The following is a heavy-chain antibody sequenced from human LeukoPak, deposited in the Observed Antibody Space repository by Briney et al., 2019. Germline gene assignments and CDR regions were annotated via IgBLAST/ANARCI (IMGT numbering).Heavy chain of an antibody. CDR3: ARDPETTTDFGLDV. CDR1: GFAVSSSY. CDR2: IYTGGDT. J-gene: IGHJ6*02. D-gene: IGHD4-17*01. V-gene: IGHV3-66*01. Sequence: PGVSLRLSCAASGFAVSSSYMTWVRQPPGKGLQWPSFIYTGGDTYYADSVKGRFTISRDDSKNTVYLQMNSLRAEDTAVYYCARDPETTTDFGLDVWGQGTTVTVS.